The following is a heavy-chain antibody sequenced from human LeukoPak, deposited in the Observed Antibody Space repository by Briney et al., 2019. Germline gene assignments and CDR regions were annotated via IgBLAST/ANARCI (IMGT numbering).Heavy chain of an antibody. CDR3: ARGSASIFDY. D-gene: IGHD3-10*01. CDR1: GDRVSSSSAA. CDR2: TYYRSKWDN. Sequence: SQTLSLTCGISGDRVSSSSAAWNWIRQSPSRGLEWLGRTYYRSKWDNDYAMSMKSRITIDPDTSKNQFSLQLNSVTPEDTAVYYCARGSASIFDYWGQGTLVTVSS. V-gene: IGHV6-1*01. J-gene: IGHJ4*02.